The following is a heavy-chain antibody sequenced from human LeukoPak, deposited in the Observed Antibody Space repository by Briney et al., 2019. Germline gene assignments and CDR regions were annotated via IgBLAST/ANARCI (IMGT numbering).Heavy chain of an antibody. J-gene: IGHJ4*02. V-gene: IGHV1-2*02. CDR2: INPNSGGT. CDR1: GYTFTCYY. CDR3: ASDRSNYYYDSSGYPNAFDY. D-gene: IGHD3-22*01. Sequence: ASVKVSCKASGYTFTCYYMHWVRQAPGPGLEWMGWINPNSGGTNYAQKFQGRVTMTRDTSISTAYMELSRLRSDDTAVYYCASDRSNYYYDSSGYPNAFDYWGEGTLVTVSS.